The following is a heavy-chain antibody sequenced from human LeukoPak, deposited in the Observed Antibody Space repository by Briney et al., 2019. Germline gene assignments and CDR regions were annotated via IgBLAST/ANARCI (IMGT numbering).Heavy chain of an antibody. CDR2: IRGDESKT. Sequence: PGGSLRLSCAASGFTFDDYAMHWVRQAPGKGLVWVSGIRGDESKTTYGDSVKGRFTISRDNAKNTLYLQMNSLRAEDTAVYYCVRDTVSAFDYWGQGTLVTVSS. V-gene: IGHV3-74*01. D-gene: IGHD2-8*02. J-gene: IGHJ4*02. CDR1: GFTFDDYA. CDR3: VRDTVSAFDY.